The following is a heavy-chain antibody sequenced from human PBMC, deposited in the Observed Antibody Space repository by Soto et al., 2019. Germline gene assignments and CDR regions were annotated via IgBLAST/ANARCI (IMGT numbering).Heavy chain of an antibody. CDR1: GGSISSYY. D-gene: IGHD2-15*01. V-gene: IGHV4-59*01. CDR3: ARVAPFFYFDY. Sequence: SETLSLTCTVSGGSISSYYWSWIRQPPGKGLEWIGYIYYSGSTNYNPSLKSRVTISVDTSKNQFSLKLSSVTAADTAVYYCARVAPFFYFDYWGKGTLVTVSS. CDR2: IYYSGST. J-gene: IGHJ4*02.